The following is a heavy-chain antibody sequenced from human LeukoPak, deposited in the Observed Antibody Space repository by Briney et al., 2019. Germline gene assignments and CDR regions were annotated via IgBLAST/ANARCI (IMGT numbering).Heavy chain of an antibody. V-gene: IGHV3-48*04. CDR3: ARGSPPGD. D-gene: IGHD3-16*01. CDR1: GFSFSSYN. J-gene: IGHJ4*02. CDR2: ISSSSSNI. Sequence: PGGSLRLSWAASGFSFSSYNMNWVRQAQGKGLEWVSFISSSSSNIYYADSVQGRFTISRDNAKNSLYLQMNTLRVDDTAVYYCARGSPPGDWGQGTLVTVSS.